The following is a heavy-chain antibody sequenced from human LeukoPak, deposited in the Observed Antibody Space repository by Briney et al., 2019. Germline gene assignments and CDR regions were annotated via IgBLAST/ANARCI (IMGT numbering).Heavy chain of an antibody. CDR3: ARGSRFGEFDAFDI. J-gene: IGHJ3*02. D-gene: IGHD3-10*01. CDR2: IYTSGST. Sequence: SATLSLTCTVSGGSISSYYWSWIRQPAGKGLEWIGRIYTSGSTNYNPSLKSRVTMSVDTSKNQFSLKLSSVTAADTAVYYCARGSRFGEFDAFDIWGQGTMVTVSS. CDR1: GGSISSYY. V-gene: IGHV4-4*07.